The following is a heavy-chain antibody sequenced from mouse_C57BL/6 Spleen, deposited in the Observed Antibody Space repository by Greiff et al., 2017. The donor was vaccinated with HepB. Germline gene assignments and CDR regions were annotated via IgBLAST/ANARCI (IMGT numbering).Heavy chain of an antibody. CDR3: ARKSLHIPRGFAY. CDR2: INPSTGGT. V-gene: IGHV1-42*01. D-gene: IGHD6-5*01. J-gene: IGHJ3*01. CDR1: GYSFTGYY. Sequence: EVKLVESGPELVKPGASVKISCKASGYSFTGYYMNWVKQSPEKSLEWIGEINPSTGGTTYNQKFKAKATLTVDKSSSTAYMQLKSLTSEDSAVYYCARKSLHIPRGFAYWGQGTLVTVSA.